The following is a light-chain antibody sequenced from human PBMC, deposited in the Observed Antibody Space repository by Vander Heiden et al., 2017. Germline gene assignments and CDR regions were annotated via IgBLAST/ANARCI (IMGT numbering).Light chain of an antibody. CDR2: DAS. Sequence: DIEMTQSPSSLSASVGDRVTISCRASQSISTYLNWCQQKPGKAPKSLINDASSVQTGVPSRFSGSGSGTDFTLTISNLQPEDSATYYCQQSYRTPITFGQGTRLEIK. V-gene: IGKV1-39*01. CDR3: QQSYRTPIT. CDR1: QSISTY. J-gene: IGKJ5*01.